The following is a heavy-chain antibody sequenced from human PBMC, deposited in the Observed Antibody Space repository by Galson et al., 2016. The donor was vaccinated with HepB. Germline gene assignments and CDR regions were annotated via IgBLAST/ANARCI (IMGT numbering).Heavy chain of an antibody. Sequence: PALVKPTQTLTLTCSFSGFSLSTRAVGVSWIRQPPGKPLEWLALIYWDDDNRYSPSLNSRLTITKDTSKSQVVLTMTDMDPVDTATYYCVHSSGRTSYYWGPGTLVTVSS. CDR1: GFSLSTRAVG. J-gene: IGHJ4*02. CDR2: IYWDDDN. D-gene: IGHD6-19*01. CDR3: VHSSGRTSYY. V-gene: IGHV2-5*02.